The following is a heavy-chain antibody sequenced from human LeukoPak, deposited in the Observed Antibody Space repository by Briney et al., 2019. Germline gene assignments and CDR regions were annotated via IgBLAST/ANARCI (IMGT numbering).Heavy chain of an antibody. V-gene: IGHV3-23*01. CDR1: GFTFSSYD. J-gene: IGHJ4*02. D-gene: IGHD4-11*01. CDR3: AKEHSSDYRSYGSIDY. CDR2: ITGSGDTT. Sequence: GGSLRLSCVVSGFTFSSYDMTWVRQAPGKGLEWVSGITGSGDTTYYADSVKGRFTISRDNSKNTLWLQMNSLRAEDTAIYYCAKEHSSDYRSYGSIDYWGQGTVVTVSS.